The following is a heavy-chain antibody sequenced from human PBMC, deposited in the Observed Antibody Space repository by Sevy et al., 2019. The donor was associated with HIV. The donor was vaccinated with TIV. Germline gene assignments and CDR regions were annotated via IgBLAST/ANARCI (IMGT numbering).Heavy chain of an antibody. Sequence: GGSLRLSRAASGFTFSSYAMSWVRQAPGKGLEWVAAISASGGSTYYADSVKGRFTISRDNSKNTLYLQMNSLRAEDTAVYYCAKAGAGVVVPAAILPYGVYGMDVWGQGTTVTVSS. CDR1: GFTFSSYA. J-gene: IGHJ6*02. CDR3: AKAGAGVVVPAAILPYGVYGMDV. V-gene: IGHV3-23*01. CDR2: ISASGGST. D-gene: IGHD2-2*01.